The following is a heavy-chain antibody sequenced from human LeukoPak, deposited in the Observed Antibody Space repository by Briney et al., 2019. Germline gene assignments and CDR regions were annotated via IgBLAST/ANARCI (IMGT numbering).Heavy chain of an antibody. CDR3: ARGKRLVRFDY. Sequence: SETLSLTCAVYGGSFSGYYWSWIRQPPGKGLEWIGEINHSGSTNYNPSLKSRVTISVDASKNQFSLKLSSVTAADTAVYYCARGKRLVRFDYWGQGTLVTVSS. D-gene: IGHD6-19*01. CDR1: GGSFSGYY. V-gene: IGHV4-34*01. CDR2: INHSGST. J-gene: IGHJ4*02.